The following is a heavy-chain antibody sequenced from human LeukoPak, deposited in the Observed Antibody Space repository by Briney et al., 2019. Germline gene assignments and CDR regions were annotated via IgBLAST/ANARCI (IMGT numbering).Heavy chain of an antibody. CDR3: ARSITMIVVPHRIYYFDY. CDR2: IRYDGSNK. Sequence: PGGSLRLSCAASRFTFSRYGMHWVRQAPGKGLEWVAFIRYDGSNKHYADSVKGRFTISRDNAKNSLYLQMNSLRAEDTAVYYCARSITMIVVPHRIYYFDYWGQGTLVTVSS. D-gene: IGHD3-22*01. CDR1: RFTFSRYG. V-gene: IGHV3-30*02. J-gene: IGHJ4*02.